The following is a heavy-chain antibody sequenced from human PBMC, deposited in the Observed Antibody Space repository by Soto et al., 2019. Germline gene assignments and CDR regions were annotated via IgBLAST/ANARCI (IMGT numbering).Heavy chain of an antibody. V-gene: IGHV4-59*08. CDR3: ERRIVATETFDY. CDR1: DGSMISYY. D-gene: IGHD5-12*01. J-gene: IGHJ4*02. Sequence: SETLSVTCTVADGSMISYYWSWIRQPPGRGLEWIGFIYYAGSTKYNPSLNSRVTISVDTSKNQFSLTVTSVTAADTAVYYCERRIVATETFDYWGQGTLVTVSS. CDR2: IYYAGST.